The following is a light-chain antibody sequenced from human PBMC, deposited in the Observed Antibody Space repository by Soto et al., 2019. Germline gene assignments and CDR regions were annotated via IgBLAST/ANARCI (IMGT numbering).Light chain of an antibody. Sequence: EVVMTQSPATLSVSPGERATLSCRASETVATNLAWYQQKPGQAPRLLISGASPMAAGISDRFRGSGSGTEFTLTISSLRSEDSAIYYCQQYFEWPPMTFGQGTKVDI. J-gene: IGKJ1*01. V-gene: IGKV3-15*01. CDR1: ETVATN. CDR3: QQYFEWPPMT. CDR2: GAS.